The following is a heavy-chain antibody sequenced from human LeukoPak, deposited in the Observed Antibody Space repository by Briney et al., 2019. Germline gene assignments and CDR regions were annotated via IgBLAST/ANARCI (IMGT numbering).Heavy chain of an antibody. CDR2: MNPNSGNT. Sequence: ASVKVSCKASGYTFTSCDINWVRQGTGQGLEWMGWMNPNSGNTGYGQSFQGRITMTRDISIGTAYMELSNLTSEDTAIYYCTRGSSGRRDNWGQGTLVTVSA. V-gene: IGHV1-8*01. J-gene: IGHJ4*02. CDR1: GYTFTSCD. D-gene: IGHD6-19*01. CDR3: TRGSSGRRDN.